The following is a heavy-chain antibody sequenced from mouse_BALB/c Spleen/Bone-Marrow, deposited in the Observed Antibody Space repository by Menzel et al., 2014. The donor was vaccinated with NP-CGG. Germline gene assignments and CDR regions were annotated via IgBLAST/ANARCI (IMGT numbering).Heavy chain of an antibody. D-gene: IGHD2-3*01. J-gene: IGHJ4*01. CDR1: GYSFTGYF. Sequence: EVKLQESGPELVKPGASVKISCKASGYSFTGYFMNWVMQSHGKSLEWIGRINPYNGDTFYNQKFKGKATLTADKSSSAAHMELRSLASEDSAVYYCARGGLLRAMDYWGQGTSVTVSS. V-gene: IGHV1-20*02. CDR3: ARGGLLRAMDY. CDR2: INPYNGDT.